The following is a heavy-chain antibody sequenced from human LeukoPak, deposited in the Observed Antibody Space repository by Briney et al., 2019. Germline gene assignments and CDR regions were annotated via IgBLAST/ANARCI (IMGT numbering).Heavy chain of an antibody. J-gene: IGHJ6*03. D-gene: IGHD6-13*01. Sequence: GGSLRLSCAASEVTFSSYSMNWVRQAPGKGLEWVSSISGSSSFIYSADSVRGRFTISRDNAKNSLYLQMDSLRAEDTAVYYCARRPIASTDYYYFLDVWGKGTTVTVSS. CDR1: EVTFSSYS. CDR3: ARRPIASTDYYYFLDV. CDR2: ISGSSSFI. V-gene: IGHV3-21*01.